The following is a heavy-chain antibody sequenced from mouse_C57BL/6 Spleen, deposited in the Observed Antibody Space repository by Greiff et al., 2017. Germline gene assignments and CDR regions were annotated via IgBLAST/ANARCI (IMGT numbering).Heavy chain of an antibody. CDR3: ARDGLRRYYAMDY. CDR1: GFTFSDYG. CDR2: ISSGSSTI. V-gene: IGHV5-17*01. Sequence: DVMLVESGGGLVKPGGSLKLSCAASGFTFSDYGMHWVRQAPEKGLEWVAYISSGSSTIYYAGTVKGRFTISRDNAKNTLFLQMTSLRSEDTAMYYCARDGLRRYYAMDYWGQGTSVTVSS. J-gene: IGHJ4*01. D-gene: IGHD2-4*01.